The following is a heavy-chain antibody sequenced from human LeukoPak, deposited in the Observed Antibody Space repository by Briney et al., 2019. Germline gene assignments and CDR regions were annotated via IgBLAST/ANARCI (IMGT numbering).Heavy chain of an antibody. CDR1: GFTFSSYA. CDR3: ARDRPSGYYSY. J-gene: IGHJ4*02. Sequence: GGSLRLSCAASGFTFSSYAMHWVRQAPGKGLEWVAVISYDGSNKYYADSVKGRFTISRDNAKNSLYLQMNSLRAEDTAVYYCARDRPSGYYSYWGQGTLVTVSS. CDR2: ISYDGSNK. D-gene: IGHD3-22*01. V-gene: IGHV3-30*04.